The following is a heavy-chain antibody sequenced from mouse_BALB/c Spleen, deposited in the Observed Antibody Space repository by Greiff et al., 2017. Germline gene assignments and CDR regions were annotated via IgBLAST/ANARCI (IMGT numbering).Heavy chain of an antibody. CDR2: ISSGSSTI. CDR1: GFTFSSFG. D-gene: IGHD2-4*01. J-gene: IGHJ4*01. Sequence: EVKLMESGGGLVQPGGSRKLSCAASGFTFSSFGMHWVRQAPEKGLEWVAYISSGSSTIYYADTVKGRFTISRDNPKNTLFLQMTSLRSEDTAMYYCARDYDSVYYAMDYWGQGTSVTVSS. CDR3: ARDYDSVYYAMDY. V-gene: IGHV5-17*02.